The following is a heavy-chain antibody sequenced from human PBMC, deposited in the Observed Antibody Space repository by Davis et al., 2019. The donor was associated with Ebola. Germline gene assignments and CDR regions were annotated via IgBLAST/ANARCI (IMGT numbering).Heavy chain of an antibody. J-gene: IGHJ4*02. V-gene: IGHV4-59*01. CDR1: GGSISSYY. CDR2: IYYSGST. D-gene: IGHD4-17*01. CDR3: ARGMTTVTDY. Sequence: GSLRLSCTVSGGSISSYYWSWIRQPPGKGLEWIGYIYYSGSTNYNPSLKSRVTISVDTSKNQFSLKLSSVTAADTAVYYCARGMTTVTDYWGQGTLVTVSS.